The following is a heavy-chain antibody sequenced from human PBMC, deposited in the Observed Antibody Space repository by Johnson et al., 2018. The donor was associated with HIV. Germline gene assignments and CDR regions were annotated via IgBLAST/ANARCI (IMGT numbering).Heavy chain of an antibody. D-gene: IGHD1-26*01. CDR2: IRYDGSNK. Sequence: QLVESGGGVVQPGGSLRLSCAASGFTFSSYGMHWVRQAPGKGLEWVAFIRYDGSNKYYADSVKGRFTISRDNSKNTLYLQVNSLRAEDTAVYYCAKDRGSSLEAFDIWGQGTMVTVSS. CDR3: AKDRGSSLEAFDI. CDR1: GFTFSSYG. J-gene: IGHJ3*02. V-gene: IGHV3-30*02.